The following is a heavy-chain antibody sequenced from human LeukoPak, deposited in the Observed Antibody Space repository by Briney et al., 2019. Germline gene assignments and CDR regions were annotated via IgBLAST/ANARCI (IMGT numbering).Heavy chain of an antibody. CDR2: ISVYNGNT. CDR3: ARQGYSGHSQGAADY. CDR1: GYTFTSYA. V-gene: IGHV1-18*01. Sequence: ASVKVSCKTSGYTFTSYAINWVRQAPGQGLEWMGWISVYNGNTNYAQKFQGRVTMTTDTSTSTAHMELRSLRSDDTAVYYCARQGYSGHSQGAADYWGQGTLVTVSS. J-gene: IGHJ4*02. D-gene: IGHD4-23*01.